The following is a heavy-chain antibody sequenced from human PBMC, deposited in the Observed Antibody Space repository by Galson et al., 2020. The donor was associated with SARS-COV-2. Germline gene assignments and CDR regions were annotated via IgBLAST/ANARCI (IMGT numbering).Heavy chain of an antibody. Sequence: ASVKVSCKASGYTFTSYAMHWVRQDPGQRLEWMGWINAGNGNTKYSQKFQGRVTITRDTSASTAYMELSSLRSEDTAVDYCARVYCSSTSCPGYDAFDIWGQGTMVTVSS. D-gene: IGHD2-2*01. V-gene: IGHV1-3*01. CDR3: ARVYCSSTSCPGYDAFDI. J-gene: IGHJ3*02. CDR2: INAGNGNT. CDR1: GYTFTSYA.